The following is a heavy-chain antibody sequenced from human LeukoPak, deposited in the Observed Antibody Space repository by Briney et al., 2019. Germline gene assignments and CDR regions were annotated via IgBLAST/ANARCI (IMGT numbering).Heavy chain of an antibody. D-gene: IGHD1-7*01. J-gene: IGHJ4*02. Sequence: SETLSLTCSVSGDSMSHYYWSWLRQPPGKGLEWIGYIHYLGSTKYNPSLKSRLTISVDTSKSHFSLRLTSVTAADTAIYYCARTGTTFFDYWGQGSLVTVSS. CDR1: GDSMSHYY. V-gene: IGHV4-59*01. CDR2: IHYLGST. CDR3: ARTGTTFFDY.